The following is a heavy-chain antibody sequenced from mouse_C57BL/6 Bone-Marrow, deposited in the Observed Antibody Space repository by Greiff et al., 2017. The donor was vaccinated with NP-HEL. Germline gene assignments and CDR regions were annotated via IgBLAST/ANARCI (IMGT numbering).Heavy chain of an antibody. J-gene: IGHJ4*01. Sequence: EVKVEESGGGLVQPGGSLRLSCAASGFTFSDYYMYWVRQTPEKRLEWVAYISNGGGSTYYPATVQGRFTISRDNAKNTLYLQMSRLKSEDTAMYYCARRRYGSYAMDYWGQGTSVTVSS. V-gene: IGHV5-12*01. D-gene: IGHD2-10*02. CDR3: ARRRYGSYAMDY. CDR1: GFTFSDYY. CDR2: ISNGGGST.